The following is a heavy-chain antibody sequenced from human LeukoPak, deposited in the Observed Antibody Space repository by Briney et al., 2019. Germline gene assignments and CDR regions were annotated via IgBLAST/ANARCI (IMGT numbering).Heavy chain of an antibody. D-gene: IGHD6-19*01. CDR2: INHSGST. V-gene: IGHV4-34*01. Sequence: SGTLSLTCAVYGGPFSGYYWSWIRQPPGKGLEWIGEINHSGSTNYNPSLKSRVTISVDTSKNQFSLKLSSVTAADTAVYYCARVAQPAPIIAVAGNFDYWGQGTLVTVSS. J-gene: IGHJ4*02. CDR3: ARVAQPAPIIAVAGNFDY. CDR1: GGPFSGYY.